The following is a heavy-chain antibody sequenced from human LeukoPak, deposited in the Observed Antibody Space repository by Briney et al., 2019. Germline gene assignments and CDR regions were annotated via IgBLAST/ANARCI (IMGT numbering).Heavy chain of an antibody. Sequence: GGSLRLSCAASGFTFSSYELNWVRQTPGKGLEWVSYISSSGSSIYYADSVKGRFTISRDNAKNSLCLQMNSLRAEDTAVYYCARQYYYDTSGYGAFDIWGQGTMVTVSS. D-gene: IGHD3-22*01. CDR2: ISSSGSSI. CDR1: GFTFSSYE. J-gene: IGHJ3*02. CDR3: ARQYYYDTSGYGAFDI. V-gene: IGHV3-48*03.